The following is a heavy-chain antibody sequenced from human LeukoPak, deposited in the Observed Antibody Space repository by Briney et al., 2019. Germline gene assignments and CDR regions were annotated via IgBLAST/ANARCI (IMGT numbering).Heavy chain of an antibody. V-gene: IGHV3-15*01. Sequence: GGSLRLSCAASGFTFSNAWMSWVRQAPGKGLEWVGRIKSKTDGGTTDYAAPVKGRFTISRDDSKNTVYLQMNSLRAEDTAVYYCTTAAEYNYDSSAYYQYDSWGQGTLVTVSS. CDR2: IKSKTDGGTT. J-gene: IGHJ4*02. CDR3: TTAAEYNYDSSAYYQYDS. CDR1: GFTFSNAW. D-gene: IGHD3-22*01.